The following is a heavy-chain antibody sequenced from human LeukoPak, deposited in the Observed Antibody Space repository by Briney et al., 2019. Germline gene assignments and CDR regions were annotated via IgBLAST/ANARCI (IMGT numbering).Heavy chain of an antibody. CDR2: IYYSGST. CDR1: GGSISSSSYY. D-gene: IGHD6-13*01. Sequence: SETLSLTCTVSGGSISSSSYYWGWIRQPPGKGLEWIGSIYYSGSTYYNPSLKSRVTISVDTSKNQFSLKLSSVTAADTAEYYCASSSSSWYFFDYWGQGTLVTVSS. J-gene: IGHJ4*02. V-gene: IGHV4-39*07. CDR3: ASSSSSWYFFDY.